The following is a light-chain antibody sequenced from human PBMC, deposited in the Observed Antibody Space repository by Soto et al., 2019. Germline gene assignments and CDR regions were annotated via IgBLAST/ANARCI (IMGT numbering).Light chain of an antibody. J-gene: IGKJ2*01. CDR1: QNIHSF. Sequence: EIVLTQSPATVSLSPGESATLSCRASQNIHSFLAWYQQRPCQAPRLLIYDASFRTSAIRARFCGSGSGTGFSLTLSRLGPEDFAVYYCQYRLFCPLFSFGQGSRLGI. CDR3: QYRLFCPLFS. V-gene: IGKV3-11*01. CDR2: DAS.